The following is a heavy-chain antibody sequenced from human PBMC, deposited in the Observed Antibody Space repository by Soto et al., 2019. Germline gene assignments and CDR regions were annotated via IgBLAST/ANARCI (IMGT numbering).Heavy chain of an antibody. Sequence: HPGGSLRLSCADSGFTFSSYWMSWVRQAPRKGLEWVANIKQDGSEKYYVDSVKGRFTISRDNAKNQFSLQLNSVTPEDTAVYYCARTTRVAAAGTWMSVYFDYWGQGTLVTVSS. CDR2: IKQDGSEK. J-gene: IGHJ4*02. V-gene: IGHV3-7*01. CDR3: ARTTRVAAAGTWMSVYFDY. D-gene: IGHD6-13*01. CDR1: GFTFSSYW.